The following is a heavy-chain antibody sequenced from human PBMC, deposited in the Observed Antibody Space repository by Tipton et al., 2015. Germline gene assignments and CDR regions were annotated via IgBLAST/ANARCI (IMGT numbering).Heavy chain of an antibody. V-gene: IGHV3-21*01. D-gene: IGHD1-26*01. CDR3: ARDSVGFDY. CDR2: TSSSTNYV. Sequence: GSLRLSCAASGFTFSSYYMNWIRQAPGRGLEWVSSTSSSTNYVYYAESVKGRFTISRDNAKNSLFLQMDSLRAEDTAVYYCARDSVGFDYWGRGTLVAVSS. J-gene: IGHJ4*02. CDR1: GFTFSSYY.